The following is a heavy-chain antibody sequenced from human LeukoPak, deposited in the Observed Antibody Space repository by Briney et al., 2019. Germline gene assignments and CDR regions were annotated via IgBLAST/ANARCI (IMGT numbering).Heavy chain of an antibody. CDR3: AIQQPGISVPGTIYAFDI. CDR2: INHSGTT. D-gene: IGHD6-13*01. J-gene: IGHJ3*02. V-gene: IGHV4-34*01. CDR1: GGSFSGYY. Sequence: HSETLSLTCAVYGGSFSGYYWSWIRQPPGKGLEWIGEINHSGTTNYNPSLKSRVSISLDTSKNQFSLKLTSVTAADTAVYYCAIQQPGISVPGTIYAFDIWGQGTMVTVSS.